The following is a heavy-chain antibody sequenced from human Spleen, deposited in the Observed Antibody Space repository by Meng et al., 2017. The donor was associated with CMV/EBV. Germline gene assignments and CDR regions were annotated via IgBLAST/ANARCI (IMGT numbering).Heavy chain of an antibody. J-gene: IGHJ4*01. D-gene: IGHD5-12*01. CDR1: GYSFTSYW. Sequence: GESLKISCKGSGYSFTSYWIGWVRQMPGKGLECVSIISDSGASTYYADSVKGRFTISRDNSNKTLYLQMNSLRAEDTAVYYCAKSRNGYGGEDYWGQERWSPSPQ. CDR2: ISDSGAST. V-gene: IGHV3-23*01. CDR3: AKSRNGYGGEDY.